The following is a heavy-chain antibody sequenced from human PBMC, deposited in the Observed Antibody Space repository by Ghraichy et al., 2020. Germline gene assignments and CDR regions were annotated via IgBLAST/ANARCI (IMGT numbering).Heavy chain of an antibody. CDR1: GFSLRTTGMC. Sequence: SGPTLVKPTQTLTLTCTFSGFSLRTTGMCVGWIRQPPGKALEWLALIDWDDDKYYSTSRKTRLTISKDTSKNQVVLKMTNMDPVDTATFYCARMILVGATDVFDIWGQGTMVTVSS. D-gene: IGHD1-26*01. CDR3: ARMILVGATDVFDI. V-gene: IGHV2-70*01. CDR2: IDWDDDK. J-gene: IGHJ3*02.